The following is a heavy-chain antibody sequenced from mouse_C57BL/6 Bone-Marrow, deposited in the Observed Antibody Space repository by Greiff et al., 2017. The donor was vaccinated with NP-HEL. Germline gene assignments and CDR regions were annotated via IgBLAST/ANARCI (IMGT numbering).Heavy chain of an antibody. J-gene: IGHJ4*01. CDR3: ARPIYYYGSTPYYYAMDY. Sequence: QVQLKESGPGLVAPSQSLSITCTVSGFSLTSYAISWVRQPPGKGLEWLGVIWTGGGTNYNSALKSRLSISKDNSKSQVFLKMNSLQTDDTARYYCARPIYYYGSTPYYYAMDYWGQGTSVTVSS. CDR2: IWTGGGT. V-gene: IGHV2-9-1*01. CDR1: GFSLTSYA. D-gene: IGHD1-1*01.